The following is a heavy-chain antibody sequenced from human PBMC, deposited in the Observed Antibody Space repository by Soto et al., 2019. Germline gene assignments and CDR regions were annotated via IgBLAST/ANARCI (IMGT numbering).Heavy chain of an antibody. CDR2: IKQDGSEK. J-gene: IGHJ4*02. V-gene: IGHV3-7*05. Sequence: EVQLVESGGGLVQPGGSLRLSCAASGFTFSSYWMSWVRQAPGKGLEWVANIKQDGSEKYYVDSVKGRFTISRDNAKNSLHLQMNSLRAEDTAVYYCARDKWVYATDYWGQGTLVTVSS. D-gene: IGHD2-8*01. CDR3: ARDKWVYATDY. CDR1: GFTFSSYW.